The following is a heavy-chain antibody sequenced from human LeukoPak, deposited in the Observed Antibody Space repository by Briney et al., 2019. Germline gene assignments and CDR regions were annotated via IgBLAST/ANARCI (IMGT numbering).Heavy chain of an antibody. J-gene: IGHJ4*02. CDR2: ISSSSSYI. V-gene: IGHV3-21*01. D-gene: IGHD2-2*01. CDR3: ARVCCSSTSCYSPLFDY. CDR1: GFTFSSYS. Sequence: PGGSLRLSCAASGFTFSSYSMNRVRQAPGKGLEWVSSISSSSSYIYYADSVKGRFTISRDNAKNSLYLQMNSLRAEDTAVYYCARVCCSSTSCYSPLFDYWGQGTLVTVSS.